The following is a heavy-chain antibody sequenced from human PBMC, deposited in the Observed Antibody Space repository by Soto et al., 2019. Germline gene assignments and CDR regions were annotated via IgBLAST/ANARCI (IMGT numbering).Heavy chain of an antibody. J-gene: IGHJ4*02. D-gene: IGHD6-13*01. CDR1: GFTFSSYA. CDR2: ISGSGGST. V-gene: IGHV3-23*01. CDR3: ATPGVAAAGRFDY. Sequence: EVQLLESGGGLVQPGGSLRLSCAVSGFTFSSYAMSWVRQALGQVLEWVPAISGSGGSTYYADSVKGRFTISRDNSKNTVYLQMNSLRGEDTAVYYCATPGVAAAGRFDYWGQGTLVTVSS.